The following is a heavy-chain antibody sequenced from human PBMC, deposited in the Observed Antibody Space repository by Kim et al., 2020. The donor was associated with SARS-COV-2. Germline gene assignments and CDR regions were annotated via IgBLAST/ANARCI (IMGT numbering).Heavy chain of an antibody. D-gene: IGHD1-1*01. V-gene: IGHV4-39*01. CDR1: GGSISSSSYY. Sequence: SETLSLTCIVSGGSISSSSYYWGWIRQPPGKGLEWIGTISYSGSTYYNPSLKSRVTISVDTSKKQFSLKLTSVTAADTAMYFCATMYNWNDRANDAFDIWGQGTMVTVSS. CDR2: ISYSGST. CDR3: ATMYNWNDRANDAFDI. J-gene: IGHJ3*02.